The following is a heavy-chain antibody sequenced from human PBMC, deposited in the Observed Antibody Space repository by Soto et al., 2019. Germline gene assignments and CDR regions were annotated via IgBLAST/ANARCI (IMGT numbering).Heavy chain of an antibody. D-gene: IGHD4-17*01. V-gene: IGHV4-31*03. CDR1: GGSISSGGYY. CDR2: IYYSGST. CDR3: ARARAVTDFDY. J-gene: IGHJ4*02. Sequence: SETLCLTCTVSGGSISSGGYYWSWIRQHPGKGLEWIGYIYYSGSTYYNPSLKSRVTISVDTSKNQFSLKLSSVTAADTAVYHCARARAVTDFDYWGQGTLVTVSS.